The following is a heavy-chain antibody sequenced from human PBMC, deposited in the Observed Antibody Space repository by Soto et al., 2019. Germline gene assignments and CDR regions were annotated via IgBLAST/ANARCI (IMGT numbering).Heavy chain of an antibody. CDR2: IYGGGRT. D-gene: IGHD6-19*01. CDR1: GFTFSSNY. Sequence: GGSLRLSCAASGFTFSSNYMSWVRQAPGKGLEWVSVIYGGGRTYYADSVKGRFTTSSDNSKNTLYHQMTSLRAEETAVYYCESDRSSGWYDAFDIWGQGTMVTVSS. V-gene: IGHV3-53*01. CDR3: ESDRSSGWYDAFDI. J-gene: IGHJ3*02.